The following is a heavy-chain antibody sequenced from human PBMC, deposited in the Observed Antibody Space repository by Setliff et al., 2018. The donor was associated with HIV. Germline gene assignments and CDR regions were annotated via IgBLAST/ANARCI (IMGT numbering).Heavy chain of an antibody. CDR1: GGSISGSY. J-gene: IGHJ4*02. CDR2: IYGTGST. Sequence: PSEPLSLTCTVSGGSISGSYWNWFRRHAGQGLEWIGRIYGTGSTFCDPSFQSRATFAVDTARSQFSLNLRTVTAADTAVYYCARDLGSGHFDYRGQGALVTVSS. V-gene: IGHV4-4*07. CDR3: ARDLGSGHFDY.